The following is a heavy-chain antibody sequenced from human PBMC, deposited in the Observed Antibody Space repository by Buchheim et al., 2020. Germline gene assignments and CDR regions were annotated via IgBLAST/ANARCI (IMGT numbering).Heavy chain of an antibody. CDR3: ARGRIQLWYYGMDV. CDR1: GGSISSGSYY. Sequence: QVQLQESGPGLVKPSQTLSLTCTVSGGSISSGSYYWGWIRQPAGKGLEWIGRIYTSGSTNYNPSLKSRVTMSVDTSKNQFSLKLSSVTAADTAVYYCARGRIQLWYYGMDVWGQGTT. J-gene: IGHJ6*02. CDR2: IYTSGST. V-gene: IGHV4-61*02. D-gene: IGHD5-18*01.